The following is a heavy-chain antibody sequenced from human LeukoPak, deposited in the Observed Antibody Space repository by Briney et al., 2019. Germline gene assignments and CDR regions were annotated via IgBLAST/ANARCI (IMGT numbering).Heavy chain of an antibody. CDR1: GYTFTNYG. D-gene: IGHD3-9*01. CDR2: ISAYNHNT. J-gene: IGHJ5*02. Sequence: GASVKVSCKASGYTFTNYGVSWVRQAPGQGLEWMGWISAYNHNTKYAQEFQGRVTMTTDTSTSTAYMELRSLRSDDTAVYYCARDFKYNILTGFRSSFGFDPWGQGTLVTVSS. V-gene: IGHV1-18*01. CDR3: ARDFKYNILTGFRSSFGFDP.